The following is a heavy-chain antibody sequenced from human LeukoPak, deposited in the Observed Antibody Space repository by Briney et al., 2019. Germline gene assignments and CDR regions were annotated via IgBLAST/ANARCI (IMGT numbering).Heavy chain of an antibody. V-gene: IGHV3-23*01. D-gene: IGHD7-27*01. Sequence: GGSLRLSCAASGFTFDHYAMSWVRQAPGKGLEWVSTISGSGASTYYADSLRGRFTIMRDNSQNTLYLHIKNLRAEDSALYYCSKGLAASGDFPLRDFLYFLDRLGKGTTVTVSS. CDR3: SKGLAASGDFPLRDFLYFLDR. J-gene: IGHJ6*03. CDR1: GFTFDHYA. CDR2: ISGSGAST.